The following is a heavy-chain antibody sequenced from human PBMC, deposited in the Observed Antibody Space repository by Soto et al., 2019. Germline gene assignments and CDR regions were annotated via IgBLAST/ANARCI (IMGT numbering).Heavy chain of an antibody. CDR3: ARAVGWELLRLDY. D-gene: IGHD1-26*01. Sequence: SETLSLTCTVSGGSISSYYWSWIRQPPGKGLEWIGYIYYSGSTNYNPSLKSRVTISVDTSKNQFSLKLSSVTAADTAVYYCARAVGWELLRLDYWGQGTLVTVSS. CDR1: GGSISSYY. V-gene: IGHV4-59*01. J-gene: IGHJ4*02. CDR2: IYYSGST.